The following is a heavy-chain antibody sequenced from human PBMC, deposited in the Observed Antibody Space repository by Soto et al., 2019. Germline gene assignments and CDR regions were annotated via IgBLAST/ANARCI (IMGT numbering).Heavy chain of an antibody. CDR2: IYYSGTT. CDR1: GGSLSSNY. CDR3: ARDLWGYCGTDCYPLDV. D-gene: IGHD2-21*02. Sequence: KPSETLSLTCSVSGGSLSSNYWSWIRQPPGKELEWIGYIYYSGTTNYNPSLKSRVTISVDTSKNQFSLKLNSVTAADTAVYYCARDLWGYCGTDCYPLDVWGQGTTVTVSS. J-gene: IGHJ6*02. V-gene: IGHV4-59*01.